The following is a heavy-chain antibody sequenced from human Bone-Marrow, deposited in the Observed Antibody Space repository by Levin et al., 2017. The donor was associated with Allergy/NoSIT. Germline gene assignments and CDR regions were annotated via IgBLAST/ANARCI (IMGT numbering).Heavy chain of an antibody. CDR2: IYYSGST. CDR3: ARGGHFDWFNLDY. J-gene: IGHJ4*02. CDR1: GGSISSYY. V-gene: IGHV4-59*01. Sequence: TTSETLSLTCTVSGGSISSYYWSWIRQPPGKGLEWIGYIYYSGSTNYNPSLKSRITISVDTSKNQFSLKLSSVTAADTAVYYCARGGHFDWFNLDYWGQGTLVTVSS. D-gene: IGHD3-9*01.